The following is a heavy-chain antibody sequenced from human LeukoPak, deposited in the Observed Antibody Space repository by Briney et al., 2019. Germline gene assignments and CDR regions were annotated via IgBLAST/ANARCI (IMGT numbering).Heavy chain of an antibody. D-gene: IGHD3-10*01. V-gene: IGHV3-7*01. Sequence: GGSLRLSCAASGFTFSGYWMSWLRQASGKGLEWVANIKQDGGEKYYVDSVKGRFTISRDNAKNSLYLQMNSLRAEDTAVYYCARDRGFGQADVWGKGTTVTVSS. J-gene: IGHJ6*04. CDR1: GFTFSGYW. CDR2: IKQDGGEK. CDR3: ARDRGFGQADV.